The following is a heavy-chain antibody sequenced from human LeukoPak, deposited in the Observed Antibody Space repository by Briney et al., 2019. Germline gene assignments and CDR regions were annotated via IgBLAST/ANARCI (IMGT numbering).Heavy chain of an antibody. CDR3: ARDSCGGDCCLDY. J-gene: IGHJ4*02. CDR1: GGTFSSYA. CDR2: IIPIFGTA. D-gene: IGHD2-21*02. V-gene: IGHV1-69*05. Sequence: SVNVSCKASGGTFSSYAISWVRQAPGQGLEWMEGIIPIFGTANYAQKFQGRVTITTDESTSTAYMELSSLRSEDTAVYYCARDSCGGDCCLDYWGQGTLVTVSS.